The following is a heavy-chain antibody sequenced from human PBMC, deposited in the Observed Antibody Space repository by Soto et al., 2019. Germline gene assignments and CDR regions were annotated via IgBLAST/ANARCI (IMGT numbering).Heavy chain of an antibody. Sequence: QVQLVQSGAEVKNPGASVKVSCKASGYTFTNYGISWVRQAPGQELEWMGWINPYNANTRYGQKVQGRVTMTTDTSTSTAYMELTSLRSDDTGVYYCARDSTSPSCLSNSCLRGGWFDPWGQVTLLTVSS. CDR2: INPYNANT. CDR1: GYTFTNYG. CDR3: ARDSTSPSCLSNSCLRGGWFDP. D-gene: IGHD2-2*01. J-gene: IGHJ5*02. V-gene: IGHV1-18*04.